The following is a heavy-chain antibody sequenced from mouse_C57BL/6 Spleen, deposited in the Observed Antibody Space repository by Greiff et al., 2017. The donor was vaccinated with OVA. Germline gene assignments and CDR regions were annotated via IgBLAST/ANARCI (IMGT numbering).Heavy chain of an antibody. V-gene: IGHV1-52*01. CDR1: GYTFTSYW. J-gene: IGHJ4*01. D-gene: IGHD1-1*01. CDR2: IDPSDSET. CDR3: ARFTTVDAMDY. Sequence: VQLQQPGAELVRPGSSVKLSCKASGYTFTSYWMHWVKQRPIQGLEWIGNIDPSDSETHYNQKFKDKATLTVDKSSSTAYMQLSSLTSEDSAVYYCARFTTVDAMDYWGQGTSVTVSS.